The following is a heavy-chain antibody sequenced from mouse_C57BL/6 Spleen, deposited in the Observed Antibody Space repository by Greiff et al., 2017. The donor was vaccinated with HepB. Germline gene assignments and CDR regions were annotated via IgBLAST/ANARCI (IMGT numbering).Heavy chain of an antibody. CDR3: ARGGSVGAMDY. CDR2: ISSGSSTI. V-gene: IGHV5-17*01. CDR1: GFTFSDYG. D-gene: IGHD1-1*02. J-gene: IGHJ4*01. Sequence: EVMLVESGGGLVKPGGSLKLSCAASGFTFSDYGMHWVRQAPEKGLEWVAYISSGSSTIYYADTVKGRFTISRDNAKNTLFLQMTSLRYEDTAMYYGARGGSVGAMDYWGQGTSVTVSS.